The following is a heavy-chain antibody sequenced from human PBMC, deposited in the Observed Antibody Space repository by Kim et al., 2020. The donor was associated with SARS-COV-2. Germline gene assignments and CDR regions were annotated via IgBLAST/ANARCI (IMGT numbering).Heavy chain of an antibody. D-gene: IGHD5-12*01. J-gene: IGHJ4*02. V-gene: IGHV3-23*01. Sequence: GGSLRLSCAASGLTFGSYAMSWVRQAPGKGLEWLSGISNSAIATYYADSVKGRFTVSRDNSKSTLYLQMNSLRAEDTAIYYCAKSRDGYNYHFDFWGQGT. CDR2: ISNSAIAT. CDR3: AKSRDGYNYHFDF. CDR1: GLTFGSYA.